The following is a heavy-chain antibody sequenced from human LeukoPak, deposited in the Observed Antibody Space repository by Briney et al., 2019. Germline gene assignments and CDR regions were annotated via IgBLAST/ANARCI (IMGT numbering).Heavy chain of an antibody. V-gene: IGHV1-18*01. CDR2: ISAYNGNT. Sequence: ASVKVSCKASGYTFTSYGISWVRQAPGQGLEWMGWISAYNGNTNYAQKFQGRVTMTRDTSISTAYMELSRLRSDDTAVYYCARVIVATMSFDYWGQGTLVTVSS. CDR3: ARVIVATMSFDY. CDR1: GYTFTSYG. D-gene: IGHD5-12*01. J-gene: IGHJ4*02.